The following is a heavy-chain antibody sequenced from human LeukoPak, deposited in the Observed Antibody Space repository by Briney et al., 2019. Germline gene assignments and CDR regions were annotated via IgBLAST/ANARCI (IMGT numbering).Heavy chain of an antibody. D-gene: IGHD3-10*01. V-gene: IGHV3-23*01. CDR1: GFTFSSYA. J-gene: IGHJ4*02. CDR3: AKDKRGLWFGELVVGFDY. Sequence: GGSLRLSCAASGFTFSSYAMFWVRQTPGKGLEWVSAISGSISGSGGKTYYADSVKGRFTISRDNSKNTLLLQMNSLRAEDTAVYYCAKDKRGLWFGELVVGFDYWGQGTLVTVSS. CDR2: ISGSISGSGGKT.